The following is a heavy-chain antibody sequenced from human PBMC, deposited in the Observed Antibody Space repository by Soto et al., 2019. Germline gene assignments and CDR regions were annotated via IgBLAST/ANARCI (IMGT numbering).Heavy chain of an antibody. CDR2: IIPIFGTT. J-gene: IGHJ4*02. V-gene: IGHV1-69*01. CDR3: ASGQTYYNVSSAYRFDH. D-gene: IGHD3-22*01. CDR1: GGTFSRYT. Sequence: QVQLVQSGAEVKKPGSSVKVSCKASGGTFSRYTISWVRQAPGQGLEWMGGIIPIFGTTNYAQKFQGRVTSTTDESTSTAYMDLSSLRSDDTAVYYWASGQTYYNVSSAYRFDHWGQGTRVTVSS.